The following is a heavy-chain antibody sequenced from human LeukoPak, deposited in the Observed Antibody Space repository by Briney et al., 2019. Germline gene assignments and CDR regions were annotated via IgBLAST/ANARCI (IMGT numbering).Heavy chain of an antibody. CDR3: ARERGWDIVATPHDAFDI. Sequence: AXVKVSCKASGGTFSSYAISWVRQAPGQGLEWMGRIIPIFGTANYAQKFQGRVTITTDESTSTAYMELSSLRSEDTAVYYCARERGWDIVATPHDAFDIWGQGTMVTVSS. CDR1: GGTFSSYA. J-gene: IGHJ3*02. V-gene: IGHV1-69*05. D-gene: IGHD5-12*01. CDR2: IIPIFGTA.